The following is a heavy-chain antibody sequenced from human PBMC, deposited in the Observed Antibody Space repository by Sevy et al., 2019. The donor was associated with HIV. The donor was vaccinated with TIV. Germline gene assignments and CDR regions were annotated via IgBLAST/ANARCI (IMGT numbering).Heavy chain of an antibody. J-gene: IGHJ5*02. Sequence: ASVKVSCKASGYTFTGNYLHWVRQAPGQGLEWMGWINPDNGGTNSAQNFPDRVTMTRDTSISTAYMELTSLKSGDTAVYYCARGHYDSSGSLAWLDPWGQGALVTVSS. V-gene: IGHV1-2*02. CDR1: GYTFTGNY. CDR2: INPDNGGT. CDR3: ARGHYDSSGSLAWLDP. D-gene: IGHD3-22*01.